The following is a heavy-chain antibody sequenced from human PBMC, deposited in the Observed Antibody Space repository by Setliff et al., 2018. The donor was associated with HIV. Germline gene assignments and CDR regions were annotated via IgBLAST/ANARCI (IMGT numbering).Heavy chain of an antibody. CDR1: GGSIGSGSHY. J-gene: IGHJ3*02. Sequence: SETLSLTCTVSGGSIGSGSHYWSWNRQPAGKGLEWIGHIYTTGSTNYNPSLKSRVTISADTSNNQFSLRLTSMTAADTAVYYCAKTSVGATGLYAFDIWGQGTMVTVSS. CDR3: AKTSVGATGLYAFDI. V-gene: IGHV4-61*09. D-gene: IGHD1-26*01. CDR2: IYTTGST.